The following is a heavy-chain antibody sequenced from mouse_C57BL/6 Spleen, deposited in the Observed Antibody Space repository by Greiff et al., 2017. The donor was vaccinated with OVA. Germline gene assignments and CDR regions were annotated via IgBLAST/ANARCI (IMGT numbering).Heavy chain of an antibody. CDR1: GFTFTDYY. CDR3: SRYPTPTIGYAMDY. V-gene: IGHV7-3*01. D-gene: IGHD2-14*01. J-gene: IGHJ4*01. Sequence: EVKVVESGGGLVQPGGSLSLSCAASGFTFTDYYMSWVRQPPGKALEWLGFIRNKANGYTTEYSASVKGRFTIYRDNTQSILYLQLNAPGAGDRATYSFSRYPTPTIGYAMDYWGQGTSVTVSS. CDR2: IRNKANGYTT.